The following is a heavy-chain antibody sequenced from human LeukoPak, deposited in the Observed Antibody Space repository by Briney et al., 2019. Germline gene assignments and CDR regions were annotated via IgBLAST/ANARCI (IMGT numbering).Heavy chain of an antibody. CDR3: ARGLTDLADFGY. D-gene: IGHD3-16*01. Sequence: GGSLRLSCAASGFTFSSYAMHWVRQAPGKGLEWVAVISYDGSNKYYADSVKGRFTISRDNSKNTLYLQMNSLRAEDTAVYYCARGLTDLADFGYWGQGTLVTVSS. CDR1: GFTFSSYA. CDR2: ISYDGSNK. J-gene: IGHJ4*02. V-gene: IGHV3-30*04.